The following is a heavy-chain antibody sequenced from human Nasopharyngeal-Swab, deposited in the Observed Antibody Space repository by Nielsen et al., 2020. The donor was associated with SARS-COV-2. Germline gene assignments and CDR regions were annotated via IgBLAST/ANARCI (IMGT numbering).Heavy chain of an antibody. V-gene: IGHV3-30*03. CDR3: ARDAPAHYGAFY. CDR1: GFTFSSFG. D-gene: IGHD4-17*01. Sequence: GGSLRLSCAASGFTFSSFGMHWVRQAPGKGLEWVAFIAHDASNEYYGDSVKGRFSISRDSSKNTLYLQMDSLRGEDTAVYYCARDAPAHYGAFYWGRGTPVTVS. CDR2: IAHDASNE. J-gene: IGHJ4*02.